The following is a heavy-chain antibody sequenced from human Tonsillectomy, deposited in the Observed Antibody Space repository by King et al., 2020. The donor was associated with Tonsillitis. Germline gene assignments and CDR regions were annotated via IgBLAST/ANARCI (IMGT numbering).Heavy chain of an antibody. Sequence: DVQLVESGGGLVQPGRSLRLSCAASGFTFDDYAMHWVRQAPGKGLEWVSGISWNSDTMGYADSVQGRFTISRDNAKNSLYLQMNSLRAEDTAFYYCAQDLGSGSYYNQFFGFDYWGQGTLVTVSS. CDR1: GFTFDDYA. J-gene: IGHJ4*02. D-gene: IGHD3-10*01. CDR3: AQDLGSGSYYNQFFGFDY. V-gene: IGHV3-9*01. CDR2: ISWNSDTM.